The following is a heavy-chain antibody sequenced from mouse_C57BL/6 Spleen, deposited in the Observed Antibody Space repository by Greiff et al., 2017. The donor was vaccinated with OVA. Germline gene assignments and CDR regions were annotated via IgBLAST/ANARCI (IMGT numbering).Heavy chain of an antibody. V-gene: IGHV1-80*01. CDR1: GYAFSSYW. Sequence: VQLQESGAELVKPGASVKISCKASGYAFSSYWMNWVKQRPGKGLEWIGQIYPGDGDTNYNGKFKGKATLTADKSSSTAYMQLSSLTSEDSEVYFCARDYGSGYAMDYWGQGTSVTVSS. D-gene: IGHD1-1*01. CDR2: IYPGDGDT. J-gene: IGHJ4*01. CDR3: ARDYGSGYAMDY.